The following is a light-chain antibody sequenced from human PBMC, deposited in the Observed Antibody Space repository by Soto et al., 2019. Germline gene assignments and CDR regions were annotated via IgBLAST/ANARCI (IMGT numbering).Light chain of an antibody. V-gene: IGKV3-20*01. J-gene: IGKJ2*01. CDR3: QHQGT. Sequence: EVVLTQSPGTLSLSPGEGATLSCRASQSVSSSYVAWYQQKPGQAPRLLMYYASTRATGIPQGFSGGGSRTDFTLTISRVEPEDFAVYYRQHQGTFGQENKEQIK. CDR1: QSVSSSY. CDR2: YAS.